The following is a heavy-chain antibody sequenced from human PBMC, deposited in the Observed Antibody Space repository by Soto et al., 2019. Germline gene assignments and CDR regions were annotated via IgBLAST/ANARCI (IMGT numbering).Heavy chain of an antibody. CDR3: ARASVCSGGSCYPRAVDY. D-gene: IGHD2-15*01. V-gene: IGHV1-69*01. Sequence: QVQLVQSGAEVKKPGSSVKVSRKASGGTFSSYAISWVRQAPGQGLEWMGGIIPIFGTANYAQKFQGRVTITADESTSTAYMELSSLRSEDTAVYYCARASVCSGGSCYPRAVDYWGQGTLVTVSS. CDR2: IIPIFGTA. CDR1: GGTFSSYA. J-gene: IGHJ4*02.